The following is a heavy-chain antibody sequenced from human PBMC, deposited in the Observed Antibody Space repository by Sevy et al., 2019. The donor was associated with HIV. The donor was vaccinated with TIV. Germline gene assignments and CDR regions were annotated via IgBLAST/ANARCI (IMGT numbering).Heavy chain of an antibody. Sequence: SETLSLTCTVSGGSISSYYWSWIRQPPGKGLEWIGYIYYSGSTNYNPSLKSRVIISVDTSKNQFSLKLSSVTAADTAVYYCATAYYDFWSGYYARDYYYYYYMDVWGKGTTVTVSS. CDR3: ATAYYDFWSGYYARDYYYYYYMDV. CDR2: IYYSGST. J-gene: IGHJ6*03. D-gene: IGHD3-3*01. CDR1: GGSISSYY. V-gene: IGHV4-59*08.